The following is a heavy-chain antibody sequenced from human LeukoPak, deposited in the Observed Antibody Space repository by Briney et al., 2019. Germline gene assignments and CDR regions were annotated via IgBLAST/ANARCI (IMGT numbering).Heavy chain of an antibody. J-gene: IGHJ4*02. Sequence: GASVKVSCKASGYTFTGYYMHWVRQAPGQGLEWMGWINPNNGGPKYAQKFQGRVTMTRDTSISTVYVELSGLRSDDTAVYYCTRGREINCSGGRCYPFDYWGQGTLVTVSS. D-gene: IGHD2-15*01. CDR2: INPNNGGP. V-gene: IGHV1-2*02. CDR3: TRGREINCSGGRCYPFDY. CDR1: GYTFTGYY.